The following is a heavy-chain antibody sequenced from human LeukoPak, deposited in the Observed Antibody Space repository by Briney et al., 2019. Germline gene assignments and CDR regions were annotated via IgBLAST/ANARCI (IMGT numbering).Heavy chain of an antibody. CDR3: ARDYGGNSGWFDP. Sequence: ASVTISCKASGYTLASYDINWVRQATGQGLEWMGWMNPNSGTTGYAQKFQNRVTLTRDTSISTAYMELSSLTSDDTAVYYCARDYGGNSGWFDPWGQGNLVTVSS. CDR2: MNPNSGTT. D-gene: IGHD4-23*01. CDR1: GYTLASYD. J-gene: IGHJ5*02. V-gene: IGHV1-8*01.